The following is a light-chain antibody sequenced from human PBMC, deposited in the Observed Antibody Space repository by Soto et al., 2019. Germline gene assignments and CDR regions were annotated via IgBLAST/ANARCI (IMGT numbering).Light chain of an antibody. Sequence: SYELTQSPSVSVAPGQTVNITCGGYNIGSKSVHWYQQKPGQAPVLVVYDDSDRRSGIPERFSGSNSGNTATLTITRVEAGDEADYHCLVWDSRSEHYVFGTGTKVTVL. CDR1: NIGSKS. V-gene: IGLV3-21*02. CDR3: LVWDSRSEHYV. CDR2: DDS. J-gene: IGLJ1*01.